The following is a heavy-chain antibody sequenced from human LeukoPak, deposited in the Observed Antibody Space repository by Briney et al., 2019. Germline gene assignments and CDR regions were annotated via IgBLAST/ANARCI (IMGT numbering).Heavy chain of an antibody. CDR2: IKQDGSEV. V-gene: IGHV3-7*03. Sequence: GGSLRLSCVGSGFTFSSLWMSWVRQIPGKGLEWVANIKQDGSEVYYVDSVKGRFTISRDNAKNSLYLQINSLRAEDTAVYYCARAEALYDFWSGYYSDAFDIWGQGTMVTVSS. CDR1: GFTFSSLW. CDR3: ARAEALYDFWSGYYSDAFDI. J-gene: IGHJ3*02. D-gene: IGHD3-3*01.